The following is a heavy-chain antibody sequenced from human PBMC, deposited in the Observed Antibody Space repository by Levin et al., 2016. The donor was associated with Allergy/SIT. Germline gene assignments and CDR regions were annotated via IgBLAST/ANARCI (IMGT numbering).Heavy chain of an antibody. D-gene: IGHD1-26*01. V-gene: IGHV3-21*01. CDR2: ISSSSSYI. CDR3: ARDLGDYYYYGMDV. CDR1: GFTFSSYS. Sequence: GESLKISCAASGFTFSSYSMNWVRQAPGKGLEWVSSISSSSSYIYYADSVKGRFTISRDNAKNSLYLQMNSLRAEDTAVYYCARDLGDYYYYGMDVWGQGTTVTVSS. J-gene: IGHJ6*02.